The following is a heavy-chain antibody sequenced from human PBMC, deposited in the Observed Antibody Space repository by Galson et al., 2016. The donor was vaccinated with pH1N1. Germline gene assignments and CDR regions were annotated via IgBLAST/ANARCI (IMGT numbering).Heavy chain of an antibody. V-gene: IGHV3-7*03. D-gene: IGHD6-25*01. CDR2: IKQDGSKK. J-gene: IGHJ4*02. CDR3: ARDGLPAALNY. CDR1: GFTFSGDW. Sequence: SLRLSCAASGFTFSGDWMSWVRQAPGKGLEWVANIKQDGSKKYYVDSVKGRFAISRDNAKNSLYLQMNSLRAEDTAIYYCARDGLPAALNYWGQGVRVIVSS.